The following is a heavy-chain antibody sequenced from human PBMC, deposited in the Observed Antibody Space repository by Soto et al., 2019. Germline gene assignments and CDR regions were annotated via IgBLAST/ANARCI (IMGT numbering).Heavy chain of an antibody. CDR2: ISAYNGNT. CDR1: GYTFTSYY. Sequence: ASVKVSCKASGYTFTSYYMHWVRQAPGQGLEWMGWISAYNGNTNYAQKLQGRVTMTTDTSTSTAYMELRSLRSDDTAVYYCARDTPRITMVRGVIILDYWGQGTLVTVSS. D-gene: IGHD3-10*01. CDR3: ARDTPRITMVRGVIILDY. J-gene: IGHJ4*02. V-gene: IGHV1-18*04.